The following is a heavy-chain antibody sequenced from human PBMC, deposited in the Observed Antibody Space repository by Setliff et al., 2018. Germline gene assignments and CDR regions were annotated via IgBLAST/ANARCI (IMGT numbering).Heavy chain of an antibody. D-gene: IGHD2-15*01. Sequence: ASETLSLTCTVSGDSISSGDYYWGWIRQPPGKGLEWIGTVYHSGSTYYNPSLKSRVTVSLDTSNNQFSLKLSSVAATDTAVYYCVRVRVVVAATFDYWGQGMLVTVSS. CDR3: VRVRVVVAATFDY. CDR2: VYHSGST. J-gene: IGHJ4*02. CDR1: GDSISSGDYY. V-gene: IGHV4-38-2*02.